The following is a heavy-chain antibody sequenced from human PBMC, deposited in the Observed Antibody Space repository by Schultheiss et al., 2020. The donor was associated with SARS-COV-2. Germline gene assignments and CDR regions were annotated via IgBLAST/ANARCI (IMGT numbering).Heavy chain of an antibody. J-gene: IGHJ6*02. CDR2: IYYSGST. D-gene: IGHD4-17*01. V-gene: IGHV4-61*01. Sequence: SETLSLTCTVSGGSISSSSYYWGWIRQPPGKGLEWIGYIYYSGSTNYNPSLKSRVTISVDTSKNQFSLKLSSVTAADTAVYYCARDTVTQNYYYYGMDVWGQGTTVTVSS. CDR1: GGSISSSSYY. CDR3: ARDTVTQNYYYYGMDV.